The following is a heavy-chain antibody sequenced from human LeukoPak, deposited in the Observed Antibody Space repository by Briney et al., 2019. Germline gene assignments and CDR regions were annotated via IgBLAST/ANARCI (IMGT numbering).Heavy chain of an antibody. CDR1: GGSVSSGSYY. Sequence: SETLSLTCTVSGGSVSSGSYYWSWIRQPPGKGLEWIGYIYYSGSTNYNPSLKSRATISVDTSKNQFSLKLSSVTAADTAVYYCASTRPDIVATYYYYGMDVWGQGTTVTVSS. CDR3: ASTRPDIVATYYYYGMDV. J-gene: IGHJ6*02. CDR2: IYYSGST. D-gene: IGHD5-12*01. V-gene: IGHV4-61*01.